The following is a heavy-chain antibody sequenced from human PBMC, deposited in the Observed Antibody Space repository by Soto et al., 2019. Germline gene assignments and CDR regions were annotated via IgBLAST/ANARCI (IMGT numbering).Heavy chain of an antibody. D-gene: IGHD4-17*01. V-gene: IGHV3-30*18. CDR2: ISYDGSNK. CDR3: AKENGPYGDYDHLDY. Sequence: GGSLRLSCVASEFTFSNYVMNWVRQAPGKGLEWVAVISYDGSNKYYADSVKGRFTISRDNSKNTLYLQMNSLRAEDTAVYYCAKENGPYGDYDHLDYWGQGTMVTVSP. CDR1: EFTFSNYV. J-gene: IGHJ4*02.